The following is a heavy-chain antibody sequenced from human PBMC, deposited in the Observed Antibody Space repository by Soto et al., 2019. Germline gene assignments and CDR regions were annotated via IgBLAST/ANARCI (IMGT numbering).Heavy chain of an antibody. CDR1: GFTFSSYS. J-gene: IGHJ4*02. V-gene: IGHV3-21*01. D-gene: IGHD6-6*01. CDR3: ARDDRVSSSRGY. CDR2: ISSSSSYI. Sequence: GGSLRLSCAASGFTFSSYSMNWVRQAPGKGLEWVSSISSSSSYIYYADSVKGRFTISRDNAKNSLYLQMNSLRAEDTAVYYCARDDRVSSSRGYWGQGTLVTVSS.